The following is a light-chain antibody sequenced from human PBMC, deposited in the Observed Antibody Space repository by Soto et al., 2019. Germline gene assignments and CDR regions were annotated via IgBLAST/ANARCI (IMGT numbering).Light chain of an antibody. V-gene: IGKV3-15*01. Sequence: EIVFTQSPGTLSLSPGERATLSHRASQSVNSRLAWYQHKPGQAPRLLIYGASTRATGIPARFSGSGSGTEFTLTISSLQSEDFAVYYCQQYNNWPPWTFGQGTKVDIK. CDR2: GAS. J-gene: IGKJ1*01. CDR1: QSVNSR. CDR3: QQYNNWPPWT.